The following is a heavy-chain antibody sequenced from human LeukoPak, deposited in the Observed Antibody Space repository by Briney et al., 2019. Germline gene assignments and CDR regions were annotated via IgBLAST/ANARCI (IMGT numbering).Heavy chain of an antibody. CDR2: VWYDGNVE. D-gene: IGHD3-10*01. J-gene: IGHJ5*02. CDR3: ARVGSMVRAVMGQNWFDP. V-gene: IGHV3-33*01. Sequence: GKSLRLSCATSGFIFSNHAIPSVRQAPGKGLGWEAVVWYDGNVEYYAPSVRGRFPLSRDNSNKQVYLQMKSLRDEDTAVYYCARVGSMVRAVMGQNWFDPWGRGTLVAVSS. CDR1: GFIFSNHA.